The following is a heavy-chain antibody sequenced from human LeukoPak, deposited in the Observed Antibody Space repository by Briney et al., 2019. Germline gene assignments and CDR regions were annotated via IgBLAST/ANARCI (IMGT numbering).Heavy chain of an antibody. D-gene: IGHD3-3*01. V-gene: IGHV1-69*01. Sequence: ASVKVSRKASGGTFSSYAISWVRQAPGQGHEWMGGIIPIFGTANYAQKFQGRVTITADESTSTAYMELSSLRSEDTAVYYCARLPPSYTIFGVVSDYWGQGTLVTVSS. CDR3: ARLPPSYTIFGVVSDY. J-gene: IGHJ4*02. CDR1: GGTFSSYA. CDR2: IIPIFGTA.